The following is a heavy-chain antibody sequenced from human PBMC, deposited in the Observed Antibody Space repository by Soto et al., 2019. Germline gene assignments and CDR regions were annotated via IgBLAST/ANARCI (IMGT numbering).Heavy chain of an antibody. CDR1: GGSISSGGYS. Sequence: QLQLQESGSGLVKPSQTLSLTCAVSGGSISSGGYSWSWIRQPPGKGLEWIGYIYHSGSTYYNPSLKSRAXXXVXXSQNQFSLKLSSVTAADTAVYYCARSPTTVTSYDYWGQGTLVTVSS. V-gene: IGHV4-30-2*01. D-gene: IGHD4-17*01. CDR2: IYHSGST. CDR3: ARSPTTVTSYDY. J-gene: IGHJ4*02.